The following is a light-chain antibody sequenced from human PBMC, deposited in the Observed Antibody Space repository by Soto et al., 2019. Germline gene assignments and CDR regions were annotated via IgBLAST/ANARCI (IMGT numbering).Light chain of an antibody. Sequence: IVLTQCPGTLSLSPGERATLSCRASQSVSSSYLAWYQLKPGQAPRLLIYDASIRATGVPARFSGSGSGTEFSLTINSLQSEDFGVYLCQQYDQWWTFGQGTKVDIK. CDR3: QQYDQWWT. CDR1: QSVSSSY. J-gene: IGKJ1*01. V-gene: IGKV3-20*01. CDR2: DAS.